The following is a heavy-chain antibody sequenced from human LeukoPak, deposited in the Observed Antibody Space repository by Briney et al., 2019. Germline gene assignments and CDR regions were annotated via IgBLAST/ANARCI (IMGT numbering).Heavy chain of an antibody. D-gene: IGHD1-14*01. CDR1: GFTFSSYT. CDR3: ARDLSPGAPDYFDS. J-gene: IGHJ4*02. CDR2: ISGRSTYI. V-gene: IGHV3-21*04. Sequence: PGGSLRLSCSASGFTFSSYTMNWVRQAPGXGLEWVSSISGRSTYIFYADSVKGRFTISRDNSKNTLYLQMNSLRVDDTAVYYCARDLSPGAPDYFDSWGQGTLVTVSS.